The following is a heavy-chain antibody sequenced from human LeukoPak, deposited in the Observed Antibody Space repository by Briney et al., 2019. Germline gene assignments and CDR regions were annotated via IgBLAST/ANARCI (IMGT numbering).Heavy chain of an antibody. CDR2: ISKHGTDK. CDR3: ARELEIAVAGTLGY. Sequence: PGGSLRLSCAASAFIFSNYAMHWVRQAPGKGPDWVAMISKHGTDKTYADSVRGRFTISREDSNHMLFLQMTSLSAEDTAVYYCARELEIAVAGTLGYWGQGTLVTVSS. J-gene: IGHJ4*02. V-gene: IGHV3-30-3*01. CDR1: AFIFSNYA. D-gene: IGHD6-19*01.